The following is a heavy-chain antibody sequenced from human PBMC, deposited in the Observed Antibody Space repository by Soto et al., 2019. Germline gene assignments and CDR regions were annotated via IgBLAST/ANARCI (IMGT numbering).Heavy chain of an antibody. CDR2: INPYSGNT. Sequence: ASVKVSCKASGYTFTGYYMHWVRQAPGQGLEWMGWINPYSGNTNYAQKFQGRVTMTTDTSTSTAYMELRSLRSDDTAVYYCARDPKTIAAAGAIFDYWGQGTLVTVSS. CDR3: ARDPKTIAAAGAIFDY. D-gene: IGHD6-13*01. CDR1: GYTFTGYY. J-gene: IGHJ4*02. V-gene: IGHV1-2*02.